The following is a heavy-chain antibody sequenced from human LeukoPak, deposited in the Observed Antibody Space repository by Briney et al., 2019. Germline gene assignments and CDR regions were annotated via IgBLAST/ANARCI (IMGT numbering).Heavy chain of an antibody. Sequence: PGGSLRLSCAASGFTFSSYAMHWVRQAPGKGLEWVAVISYDGSNKYYADSVKGRFTISRDNSKNTLYLQMNSLRAEDTAVYYCARDYYYGSGSQGAYYGMDVWGQGTTVTVSS. D-gene: IGHD3-10*01. CDR1: GFTFSSYA. CDR3: ARDYYYGSGSQGAYYGMDV. J-gene: IGHJ6*02. V-gene: IGHV3-30-3*01. CDR2: ISYDGSNK.